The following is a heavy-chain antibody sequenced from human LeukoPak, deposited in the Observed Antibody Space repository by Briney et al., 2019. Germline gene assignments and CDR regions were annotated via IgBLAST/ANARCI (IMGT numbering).Heavy chain of an antibody. CDR2: IYYSGST. CDR3: ARAFSDGRVYYYDSSGYYHFDY. Sequence: PSETLSLTCTVSGGSISSYYWSWIRQPPGKGLEWIGSIYYSGSTNYNPSLKSRVTISVDTSKNQFSLKLSSVTAADTAVYYCARAFSDGRVYYYDSSGYYHFDYWGQGTLVTVSS. V-gene: IGHV4-59*01. D-gene: IGHD3-22*01. J-gene: IGHJ4*02. CDR1: GGSISSYY.